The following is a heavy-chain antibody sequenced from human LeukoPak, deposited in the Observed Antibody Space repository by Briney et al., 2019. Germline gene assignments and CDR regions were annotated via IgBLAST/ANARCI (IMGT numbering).Heavy chain of an antibody. CDR2: ISGSGGNT. CDR1: GFTFSSYA. J-gene: IGHJ4*02. V-gene: IGHV3-23*01. Sequence: GGSLRLSCAASGFTFSSYAMSWVRQVPGKGLGWVSGISGSGGNTHSADSVKGRFTIPRDNSKNTLYLQMNSLRAEDTAVYYCAKATVTTFADYFDYWGQGTLVTVSS. CDR3: AKATVTTFADYFDY. D-gene: IGHD4-11*01.